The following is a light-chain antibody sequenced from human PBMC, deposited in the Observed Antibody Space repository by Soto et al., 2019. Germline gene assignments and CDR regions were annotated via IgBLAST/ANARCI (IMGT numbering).Light chain of an antibody. CDR2: DAS. J-gene: IGKJ4*01. Sequence: DIQMTQSPSSLSASVGDRVTITCQASQDISNYLNWYQQKPGKAPKLLIYDASNLETGVPSRFSGSGSGTDVTFTISSLQPEDIATYYCQQYDNRLRLTFGGGTKVEIK. CDR1: QDISNY. V-gene: IGKV1-33*01. CDR3: QQYDNRLRLT.